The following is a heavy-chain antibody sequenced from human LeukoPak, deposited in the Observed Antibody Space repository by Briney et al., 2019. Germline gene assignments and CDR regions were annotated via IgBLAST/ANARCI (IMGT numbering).Heavy chain of an antibody. V-gene: IGHV1-2*02. Sequence: ASVKVSCKASGYTVTGYYMHWVRQAPGQGLEWMGWINPNSGGTEYAQNFQGRVTMTRDTSISTVYMELSSLGSDDSAVYYCARSYISSSNWFDPWGQGTLVTVSS. CDR3: ARSYISSSNWFDP. D-gene: IGHD6-13*01. J-gene: IGHJ5*02. CDR1: GYTVTGYY. CDR2: INPNSGGT.